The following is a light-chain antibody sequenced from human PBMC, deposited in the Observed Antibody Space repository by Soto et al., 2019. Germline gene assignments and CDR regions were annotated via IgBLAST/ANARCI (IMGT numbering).Light chain of an antibody. CDR1: SSNIGAGYD. Sequence: QYVLTQPPSVSGAPGQRVTISCTGSSSNIGAGYDVHWYQQLPGTAPKLLIYGNSNRPSGVPDRFSGSKSGTSASLAITGLQADDEADYYCQSYDSSLSGYVFGTGTKVTVL. V-gene: IGLV1-40*01. CDR3: QSYDSSLSGYV. CDR2: GNS. J-gene: IGLJ1*01.